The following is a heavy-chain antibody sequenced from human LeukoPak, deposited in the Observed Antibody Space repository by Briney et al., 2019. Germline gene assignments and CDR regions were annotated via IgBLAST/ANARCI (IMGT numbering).Heavy chain of an antibody. CDR2: ISGSGGST. D-gene: IGHD4-17*01. CDR3: ATDRISHGDYGY. V-gene: IGHV3-23*01. CDR1: GSTFRRYA. Sequence: GGSLRLSCAASGSTFRRYAMSWVRQAPGKGLEWVSAISGSGGSTYYADSVKGRFTISRDNSKNTLYLQMNSLRAEDTAVYYCATDRISHGDYGYWGQGTLVTVSS. J-gene: IGHJ4*02.